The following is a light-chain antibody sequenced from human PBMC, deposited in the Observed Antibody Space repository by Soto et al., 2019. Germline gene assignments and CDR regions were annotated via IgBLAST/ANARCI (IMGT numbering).Light chain of an antibody. V-gene: IGKV1-33*01. CDR1: QSISSW. CDR2: DAS. J-gene: IGKJ4*01. CDR3: QKYDNVPLT. Sequence: DIQMTQSPSTLSASVGDRVTITCRASQSISSWLAWYQQKPGKAPKLLIYDASNLETGVPSRFSGSGSGTDFSFTISSLQPEDIATYYCQKYDNVPLTCGGGTKVDIK.